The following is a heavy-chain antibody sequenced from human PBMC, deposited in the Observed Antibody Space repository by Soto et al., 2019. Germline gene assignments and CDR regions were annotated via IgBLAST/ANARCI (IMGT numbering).Heavy chain of an antibody. CDR1: GYTFTSYA. CDR3: ARGSPPRIVVVPAAILFDY. Sequence: ASVKVSCKASGYTFTSYAMHWVRQAPGQRLEWMGWINAGNGNTKYSQKFQGRVTITRDTSASTAYMELSSLRSEDTAVYYCARGSPPRIVVVPAAILFDYWGQGILVTVSS. CDR2: INAGNGNT. J-gene: IGHJ4*02. V-gene: IGHV1-3*01. D-gene: IGHD2-2*01.